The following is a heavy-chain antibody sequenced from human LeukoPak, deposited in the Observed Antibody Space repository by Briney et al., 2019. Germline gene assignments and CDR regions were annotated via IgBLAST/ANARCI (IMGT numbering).Heavy chain of an antibody. Sequence: PSETLSLTCAVYGGSFSGYYWSWIRQPPGKGLEWIGEINHSGSTNYNPSLKSRVTISVDTSKNQFSLKLSSVTAADTAVYYCARVGDCGENNCYGGWFDPWGQGTPVTVSS. CDR3: ARVGDCGENNCYGGWFDP. J-gene: IGHJ5*02. V-gene: IGHV4-34*01. CDR1: GGSFSGYY. D-gene: IGHD2-21*01. CDR2: INHSGST.